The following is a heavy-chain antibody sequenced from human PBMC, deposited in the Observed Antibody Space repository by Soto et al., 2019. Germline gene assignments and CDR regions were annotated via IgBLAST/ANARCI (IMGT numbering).Heavy chain of an antibody. CDR1: GGSISSSSYY. J-gene: IGHJ5*02. V-gene: IGHV4-39*01. Sequence: QLQLQESGPGLVKPSETLSLTCTVSGGSISSSSYYWGWIRQPPGKGLEWIGSIYYSGSTYYNPSLKSRVTIPVDTSKNQFSLKLTSVTAADTAVYYCARQEITMVRAFNWFDPWGQGTLVTVSS. CDR3: ARQEITMVRAFNWFDP. CDR2: IYYSGST. D-gene: IGHD3-10*01.